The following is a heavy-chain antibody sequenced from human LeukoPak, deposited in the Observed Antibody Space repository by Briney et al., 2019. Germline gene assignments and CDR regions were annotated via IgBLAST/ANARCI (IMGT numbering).Heavy chain of an antibody. CDR2: INPNSGGT. J-gene: IGHJ3*02. D-gene: IGHD6-19*01. CDR3: AVNSSGWYRAFDI. Sequence: GASVKVSCKASGYTFTGYYMHWVRQAPGQGLEWMGWINPNSGGTNYAQKFQGRVTMTRDTSISTAYMELSRLRSDDTAVYYCAVNSSGWYRAFDIWGQGTMVTVSS. CDR1: GYTFTGYY. V-gene: IGHV1-2*02.